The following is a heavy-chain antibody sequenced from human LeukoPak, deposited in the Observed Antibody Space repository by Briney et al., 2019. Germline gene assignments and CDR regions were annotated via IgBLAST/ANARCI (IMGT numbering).Heavy chain of an antibody. CDR1: GYTFTGYY. CDR3: ASRRARYYYDSSGFEPRFDY. J-gene: IGHJ4*02. Sequence: ASVTVSCKASGYTFTGYYMHWVRQAPGQGLEWKGWINPNSGGTNYAQKFQGRVTMTRDTSISTAYMELSRLRSDDTAVYYCASRRARYYYDSSGFEPRFDYWGQGTLVTVSS. D-gene: IGHD3-22*01. CDR2: INPNSGGT. V-gene: IGHV1-2*02.